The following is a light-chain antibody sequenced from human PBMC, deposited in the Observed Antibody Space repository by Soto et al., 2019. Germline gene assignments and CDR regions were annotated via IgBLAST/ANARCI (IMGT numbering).Light chain of an antibody. CDR1: SSDVGGYNY. CDR2: EVS. Sequence: QSALTQPPSASGSPGQSVTISCTGTSSDVGGYNYVSWYQQHPGKAPKLMIYEVSKRPSGVPDRFSGSKSGNTASLTVSGLQAEDEAAYYCGSYAGSNIVIFGGGTNLTVL. J-gene: IGLJ2*01. CDR3: GSYAGSNIVI. V-gene: IGLV2-8*01.